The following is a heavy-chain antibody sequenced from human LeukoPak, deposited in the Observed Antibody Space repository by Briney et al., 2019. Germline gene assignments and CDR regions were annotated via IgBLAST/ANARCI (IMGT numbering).Heavy chain of an antibody. V-gene: IGHV3-7*01. J-gene: IGHJ5*02. CDR3: ARDSVWFGDHSWFDP. D-gene: IGHD3-10*01. CDR2: IKPDGNEK. Sequence: GGSLRLSCSASGFTFNTYWMSWVRQAQGRGPEGGANIKPDGNEKYYVDSVKGRFTIFRDNAKNSLYLQMNSLRAEDTAVYYCARDSVWFGDHSWFDPWGQGTLVTVSS. CDR1: GFTFNTYW.